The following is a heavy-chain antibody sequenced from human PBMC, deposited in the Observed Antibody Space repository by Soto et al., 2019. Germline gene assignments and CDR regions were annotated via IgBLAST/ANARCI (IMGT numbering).Heavy chain of an antibody. V-gene: IGHV3-11*01. J-gene: IGHJ6*02. CDR2: ISSSGSTI. CDR1: GFTFSDYY. D-gene: IGHD3-3*01. Sequence: GGSLRLSCAASGFTFSDYYMSWIRQAPGKGLEWVSYISSSGSTIYYADSVKGRFTISRDNAKNSLYLQMNSLRAEDTAAYYCARDNLRTDFSYYYGMDVWGQGTTVTV. CDR3: ARDNLRTDFSYYYGMDV.